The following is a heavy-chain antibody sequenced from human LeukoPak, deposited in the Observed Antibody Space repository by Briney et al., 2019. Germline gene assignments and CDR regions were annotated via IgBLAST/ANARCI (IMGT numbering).Heavy chain of an antibody. Sequence: PGGSLRLSCVGSGFPFSSYSMNWVCQAPGKGLEWVSSIDLNGNHINYVDSVEGRFTISRDNAKNSLFLQMNSLRVEDTAVYFCARDRGLGLPNWFDSWGQGTLVTVSS. CDR2: IDLNGNHI. V-gene: IGHV3-21*01. D-gene: IGHD2-15*01. J-gene: IGHJ5*01. CDR1: GFPFSSYS. CDR3: ARDRGLGLPNWFDS.